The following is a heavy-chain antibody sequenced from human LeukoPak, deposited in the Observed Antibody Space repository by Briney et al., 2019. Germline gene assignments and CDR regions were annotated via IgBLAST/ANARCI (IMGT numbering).Heavy chain of an antibody. CDR2: ISAYNGNT. CDR1: GYTFTSYG. D-gene: IGHD2-2*02. CDR3: ARETKMYQLLDPDAFDM. Sequence: ASVKVSCKASGYTFTSYGISWVRQAPGQGLEWMGWISAYNGNTSYAQKLQGRVTMTTDTSTSTAYMELRSLRSDDTAVYYCARETKMYQLLDPDAFDMWGRGTMVTVSS. V-gene: IGHV1-18*01. J-gene: IGHJ3*02.